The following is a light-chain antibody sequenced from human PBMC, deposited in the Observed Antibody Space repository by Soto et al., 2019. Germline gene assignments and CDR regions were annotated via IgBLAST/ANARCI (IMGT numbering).Light chain of an antibody. CDR3: QQYGSSPFT. V-gene: IGKV3-20*01. CDR1: QSVSSSY. Sequence: ESVLTQSPGTLSLSPGERATLSCRASQSVSSSYLAWYQQKPGQAPKHLIYGASSRATGIPDRFSGSGSGTACTLTISRLEPEEFAVYYCQQYGSSPFTFGPGTKVDIK. CDR2: GAS. J-gene: IGKJ3*01.